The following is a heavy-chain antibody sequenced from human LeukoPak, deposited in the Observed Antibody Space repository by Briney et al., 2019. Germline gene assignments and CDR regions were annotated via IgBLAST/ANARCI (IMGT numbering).Heavy chain of an antibody. V-gene: IGHV3-64*01. CDR3: ARRGTSSYSSSWYYFDY. D-gene: IGHD6-13*01. Sequence: GGSLRLSCAASGFPFSTYAMHWVRQAPGKGLEYVSAISSDGGSTFYVNSVKGRFTISRDNSKNTLFLQMGSLTTEDMAVYYCARRGTSSYSSSWYYFDYWGQGNLATVSS. J-gene: IGHJ4*02. CDR1: GFPFSTYA. CDR2: ISSDGGST.